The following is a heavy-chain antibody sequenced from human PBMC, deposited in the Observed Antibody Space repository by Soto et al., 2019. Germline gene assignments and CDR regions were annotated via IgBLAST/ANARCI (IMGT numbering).Heavy chain of an antibody. J-gene: IGHJ4*02. CDR1: GGSISGYY. D-gene: IGHD3-22*01. V-gene: IGHV4-59*01. Sequence: SETLSLTCTVSGGSISGYYWSWIRQPPGKGLEWIGYIYYSGSSNYNPSLKSRVTIPLDTSKNQFSLRLRSVTAADTAVYYCARARYDSSGYYYFDYWGQGTLVTVSS. CDR3: ARARYDSSGYYYFDY. CDR2: IYYSGSS.